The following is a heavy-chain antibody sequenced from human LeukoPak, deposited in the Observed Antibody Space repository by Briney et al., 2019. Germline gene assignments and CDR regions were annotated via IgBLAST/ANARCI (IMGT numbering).Heavy chain of an antibody. Sequence: PGRSLRLSCAASGFTFSSYGMHWVRQAPGKGLEWVAVIWYDGSNKYYADSVKGRFTISRDNSKNTLYLQMNSLRAEDTAVYYCAKDELYCSGGSCYSIDYWGQGTLVTVFS. V-gene: IGHV3-33*06. J-gene: IGHJ4*02. D-gene: IGHD2-15*01. CDR3: AKDELYCSGGSCYSIDY. CDR2: IWYDGSNK. CDR1: GFTFSSYG.